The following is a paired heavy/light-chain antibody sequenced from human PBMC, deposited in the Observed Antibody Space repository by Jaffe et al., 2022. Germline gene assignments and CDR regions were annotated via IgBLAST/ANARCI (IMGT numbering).Heavy chain of an antibody. CDR2: FDPEDGET. Sequence: QVQLVQSGAEVKKPGASVKVSCKVSGYTLTELSMHWVRQAPGKGLEWMGGFDPEDGETIYAQKFQGRVTMTEDTSTDTAYMELSSLRSEDTAVYYCATSCCLDILTGYYKSDAFDIWGQGTMVTVSS. CDR3: ATSCCLDILTGYYKSDAFDI. V-gene: IGHV1-24*01. J-gene: IGHJ3*02. CDR1: GYTLTELS. D-gene: IGHD3-9*01.
Light chain of an antibody. V-gene: IGKV2-28*01. CDR1: QSLLHSNGYNY. Sequence: DIVMTQSPLSLPVTPGEPASISCRSSQSLLHSNGYNYLDWYLQKPGQSPQLLIYLGSNRASGVPDRFSGSGSGTDFTLKISRVEAEDVGVYYCMQALQKNTFGQGTKLEIK. J-gene: IGKJ2*01. CDR3: MQALQKNT. CDR2: LGS.